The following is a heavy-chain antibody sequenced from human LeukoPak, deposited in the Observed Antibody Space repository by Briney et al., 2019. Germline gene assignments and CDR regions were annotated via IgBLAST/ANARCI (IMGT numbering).Heavy chain of an antibody. J-gene: IGHJ4*02. Sequence: SETLSLTSALYGGSFSGYYWSWIRQPPGKGLEWIGEINHIGSTNYNPSLKSRVTISVDTSKNQYSLKLSSVTAADTAVYYCARGRRLLRFLEWLPPTYYFDYWGQGTLVTVSS. CDR1: GGSFSGYY. D-gene: IGHD3-3*01. CDR3: ARGRRLLRFLEWLPPTYYFDY. V-gene: IGHV4-34*01. CDR2: INHIGST.